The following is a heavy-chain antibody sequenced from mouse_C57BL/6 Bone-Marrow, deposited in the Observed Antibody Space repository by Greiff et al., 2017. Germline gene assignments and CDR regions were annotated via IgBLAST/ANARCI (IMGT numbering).Heavy chain of an antibody. CDR1: GYTFTSYG. J-gene: IGHJ3*01. D-gene: IGHD2-2*01. CDR3: AREGGWLRAWFAY. V-gene: IGHV1-81*01. CDR2: IYPRSGNT. Sequence: QVQLQQSGAELARPGASVKLSCKASGYTFTSYGISWVKQRTGQGLEWIGEIYPRSGNTYYNEKFKGKATLTADKSSSTAYMELRSLTSEDSAVYFCAREGGWLRAWFAYWGQGTLVTVSA.